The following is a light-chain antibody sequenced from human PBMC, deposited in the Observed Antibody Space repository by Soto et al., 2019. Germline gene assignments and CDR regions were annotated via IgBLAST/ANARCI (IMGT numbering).Light chain of an antibody. CDR2: DAS. CDR3: QHRANWPIT. CDR1: QSVSSH. J-gene: IGKJ4*01. V-gene: IGKV3-11*01. Sequence: EVVLTQSPATLSSSPGERATLSCRASQSVSSHLAWYQQKPGQAPRLLIYDASNRATGIPARFSGSGSGTDFTLTIISLEPEDFAVYYCQHRANWPITFGGGTKVEIK.